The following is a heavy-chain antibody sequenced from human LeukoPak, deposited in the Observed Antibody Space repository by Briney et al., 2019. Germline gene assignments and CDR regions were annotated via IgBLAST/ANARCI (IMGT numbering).Heavy chain of an antibody. V-gene: IGHV1-2*02. J-gene: IGHJ5*02. CDR3: AMRDHFDP. CDR2: INPNSGGT. Sequence: ASVKVSCKASGYTFTGYYVHWVRQAPGQGLEWMGWINPNSGGTNYAQKFQGRVTMTRDTSIRTAYMELSSLRSEDTAVYYCAMRDHFDPWGQGTLVTVSS. D-gene: IGHD5-24*01. CDR1: GYTFTGYY.